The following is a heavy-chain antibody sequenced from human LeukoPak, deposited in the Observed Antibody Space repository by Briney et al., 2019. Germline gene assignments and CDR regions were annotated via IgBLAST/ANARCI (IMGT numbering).Heavy chain of an antibody. D-gene: IGHD5-18*01. J-gene: IGHJ3*02. CDR3: ARDENSARGYSYGSDI. CDR2: ISSSGSTI. CDR1: GFTFSDYY. Sequence: GGSLRLSCAASGFTFSDYYMSWIRQAPGKGLEWVSYISSSGSTIYYADSVKGRFTISRDNAKNSLYLQMNSLRAEDTAVYYCARDENSARGYSYGSDIWGQGTMVTVSS. V-gene: IGHV3-11*01.